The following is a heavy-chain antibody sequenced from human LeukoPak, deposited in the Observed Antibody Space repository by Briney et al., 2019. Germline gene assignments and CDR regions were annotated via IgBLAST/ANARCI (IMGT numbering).Heavy chain of an antibody. Sequence: GGSLRLSCAASGFTFTSYGMNWARQARGKGLEGISYISSSGTTIQYADSVEGRFAISRDNAMNSVYLQMNSLRAEDTAVYFCARVTAVAAPWVYWGQGTQVTVSS. J-gene: IGHJ4*02. D-gene: IGHD6-19*01. CDR2: ISSSGTTI. CDR3: ARVTAVAAPWVY. CDR1: GFTFTSYG. V-gene: IGHV3-48*04.